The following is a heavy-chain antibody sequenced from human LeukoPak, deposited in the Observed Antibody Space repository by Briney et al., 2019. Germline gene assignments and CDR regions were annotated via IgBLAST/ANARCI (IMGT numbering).Heavy chain of an antibody. CDR1: GGSISSYY. CDR3: ARGGNHRVADDAFDI. J-gene: IGHJ3*02. CDR2: IYTSGST. V-gene: IGHV4-4*07. D-gene: IGHD2-15*01. Sequence: SETLSLTCTVSGGSISSYYWSWIRQPAGKGLEWIGRIYTSGSTNYNPSLKSRVTMSVDTSKNQFSLKLSSVTAADTAVYYCARGGNHRVADDAFDIWGQGTMVTVPS.